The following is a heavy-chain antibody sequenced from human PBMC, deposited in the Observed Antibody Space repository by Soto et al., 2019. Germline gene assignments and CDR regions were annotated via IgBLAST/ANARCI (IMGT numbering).Heavy chain of an antibody. CDR2: IYPGDSDT. Sequence: PGESLKISCKGSGYSFTSYWTGWVRQMPGKGLEWMGIIYPGDSDTRYSPSFQGQVTISADKSISTAYLQWSSLKASDTAMYYCARLFTYSSSGYYYYYGMDVWGQGTTVTVSS. CDR3: ARLFTYSSSGYYYYYGMDV. V-gene: IGHV5-51*01. CDR1: GYSFTSYW. J-gene: IGHJ6*02. D-gene: IGHD6-6*01.